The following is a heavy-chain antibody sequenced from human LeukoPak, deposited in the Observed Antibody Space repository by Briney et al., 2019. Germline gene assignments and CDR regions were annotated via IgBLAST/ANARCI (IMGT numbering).Heavy chain of an antibody. V-gene: IGHV6-1*01. D-gene: IGHD6-13*01. CDR2: TFYRPKRYN. J-gene: IGHJ3*02. CDR1: GDGVSSNSAA. CDR3: ARGGYSSSRHAFDI. Sequence: SQTLSLTCAISGDGVSSNSAAWIWIRQSPSRGLEWLGRTFYRPKRYNDFAVSVKSRITINPDTSKNQFSLHLNSVTPEDTAVYYCARGGYSSSRHAFDIWGQGTMVTVSS.